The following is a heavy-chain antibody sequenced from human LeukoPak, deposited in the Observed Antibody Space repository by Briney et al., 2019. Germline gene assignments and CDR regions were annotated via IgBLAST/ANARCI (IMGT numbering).Heavy chain of an antibody. V-gene: IGHV3-11*01. CDR2: ISSSGSTI. Sequence: GGSLRLSCAASGFTFSDYYMSWIRQAPGKGLEWVSYISSSGSTIYYADSVKGRFTISRDNAKNSLYLQMNSLRAEDTAVYYCAAIHLTTVTTSGRGAFDIWGQGTMVTVSS. J-gene: IGHJ3*02. D-gene: IGHD4-17*01. CDR3: AAIHLTTVTTSGRGAFDI. CDR1: GFTFSDYY.